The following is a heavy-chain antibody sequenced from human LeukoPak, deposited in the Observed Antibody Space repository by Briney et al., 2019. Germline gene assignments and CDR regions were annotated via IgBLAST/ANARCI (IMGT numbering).Heavy chain of an antibody. CDR3: ARKRPNYFDY. V-gene: IGHV3-7*01. CDR1: GFTFSSYA. CDR2: INLDGSQK. Sequence: PGGSLRLSCVVSGFTFSSYAMSWVRQAPGKGPEWVANINLDGSQKYYVDSVKGRFTISRDNAENSLYLQMNSLRAEDTALYYCARKRPNYFDYWGQGTLVTVSS. J-gene: IGHJ4*02.